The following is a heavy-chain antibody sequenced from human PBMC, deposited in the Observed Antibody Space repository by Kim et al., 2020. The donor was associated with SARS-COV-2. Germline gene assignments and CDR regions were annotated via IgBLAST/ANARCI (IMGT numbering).Heavy chain of an antibody. D-gene: IGHD3-10*01. Sequence: SETLSLTCTVSGGSISSSSYYWGWIRQPPGKGLEWIGSIYYSGSTYYNPSLKSRVTISVDTSKNQFSLKLSSVTAADTAVYYCARRADLVGFDYWGQGT. V-gene: IGHV4-39*07. J-gene: IGHJ4*02. CDR1: GGSISSSSYY. CDR2: IYYSGST. CDR3: ARRADLVGFDY.